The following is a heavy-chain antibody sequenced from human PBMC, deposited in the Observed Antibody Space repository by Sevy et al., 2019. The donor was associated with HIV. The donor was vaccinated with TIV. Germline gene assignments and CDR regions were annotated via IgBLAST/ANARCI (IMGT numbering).Heavy chain of an antibody. D-gene: IGHD3-22*01. V-gene: IGHV3-23*01. CDR3: AKDGDYYDSSGDYLNYFDY. CDR2: ISGSARST. Sequence: GGSLRLSCAASGFTFTSYAMSWVRQAPGKGLEWVSAISGSARSTYYADSVKGRFTISRDNSKNTSYLLINSLRAEDTAIYYCAKDGDYYDSSGDYLNYFDYWGQGTLVTVSS. CDR1: GFTFTSYA. J-gene: IGHJ4*02.